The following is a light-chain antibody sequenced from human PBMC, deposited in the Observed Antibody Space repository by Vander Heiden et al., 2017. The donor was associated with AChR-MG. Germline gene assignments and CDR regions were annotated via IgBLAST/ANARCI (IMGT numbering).Light chain of an antibody. J-gene: IGKJ4*01. CDR3: QQLSNWPPLS. CDR1: QSVSSY. V-gene: IGKV3-11*01. CDR2: DAS. Sequence: EIVLTQSPATLSLSPGERATLSCRASQSVSSYLAWYQQKPGQAPRLLIYDASNRATGIPARFSGSGYGTDFTLTISSREPEDFAVYYCQQLSNWPPLSFGGRTKVEIK.